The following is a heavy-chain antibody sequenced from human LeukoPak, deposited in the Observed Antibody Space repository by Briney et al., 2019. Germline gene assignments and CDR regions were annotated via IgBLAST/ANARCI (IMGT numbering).Heavy chain of an antibody. Sequence: GGSLRLSCAASGFTFSSFAMNWVRQAPGKGLEWVSGIKSDSTLIYYADSAKGRFTVSRDNSKNTVYLQMNSLRAEDTAVHYCAKNRLTAYYFDDWGQGTLVTVSS. CDR2: IKSDSTLI. V-gene: IGHV3-23*01. J-gene: IGHJ4*02. CDR3: AKNRLTAYYFDD. CDR1: GFTFSSFA. D-gene: IGHD2-21*02.